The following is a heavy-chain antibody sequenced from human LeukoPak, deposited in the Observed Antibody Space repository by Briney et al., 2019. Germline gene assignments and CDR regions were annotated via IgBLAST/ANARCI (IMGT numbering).Heavy chain of an antibody. CDR2: IRRDGSEK. D-gene: IGHD3-3*01. V-gene: IGHV3-7*01. Sequence: PGGSLRLSXAASGLTFNSYWMGWVRQAPGKGLEWLANIRRDGSEKYYADSVKGRFTISRDNAKNSLYLQMNSLRAEDTAVYYCARDKEAAVDFWSGYYPLWGQGTLVTVSS. CDR1: GLTFNSYW. CDR3: ARDKEAAVDFWSGYYPL. J-gene: IGHJ4*02.